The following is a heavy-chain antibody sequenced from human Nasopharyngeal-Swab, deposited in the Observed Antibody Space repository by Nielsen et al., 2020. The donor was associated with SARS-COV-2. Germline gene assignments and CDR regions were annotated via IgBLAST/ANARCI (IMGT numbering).Heavy chain of an antibody. CDR1: GFTFDDHA. D-gene: IGHD4-23*01. Sequence: GGSLRLSCAASGFTFDDHAMHWVRQAPGKGLEWVSGIIWNGDSRGYAASVKGRFTISRDSAKKSLYLQMNSLRPDDTALYYCAKDKGRGISPVEGSLDIWGQGTMVTVSS. CDR2: IIWNGDSR. J-gene: IGHJ3*02. V-gene: IGHV3-9*01. CDR3: AKDKGRGISPVEGSLDI.